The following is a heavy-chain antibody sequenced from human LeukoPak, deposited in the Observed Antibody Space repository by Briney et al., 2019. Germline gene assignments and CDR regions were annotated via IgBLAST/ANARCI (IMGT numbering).Heavy chain of an antibody. Sequence: PSQTLSLTCTVSGGSIRSYYWSWIRQPPGKGLEWIGYIYYTGVTNYNPSLKSRVTISVDTSKNQFSLNLSSVTAAATAVYYCATSGATTMTTWGGNWFHPWGQGALVTVSP. V-gene: IGHV4-59*01. J-gene: IGHJ5*02. CDR2: IYYTGVT. D-gene: IGHD4-11*01. CDR3: ATSGATTMTTWGGNWFHP. CDR1: GGSIRSYY.